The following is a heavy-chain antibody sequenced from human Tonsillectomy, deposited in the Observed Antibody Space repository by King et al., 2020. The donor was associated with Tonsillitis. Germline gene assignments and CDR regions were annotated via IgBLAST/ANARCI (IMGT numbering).Heavy chain of an antibody. V-gene: IGHV1-69*01. Sequence: QLVQSGAELKKPGSSVKVSCKASGDTFSKDAISWVRLAPGQGLGWMGGIIPIFGAPNYAQKFQGRVIITADESTSTAYMELSSLRSEDTAVYYCARAVAYSSSWYAYFDSWGQGTLVTVSS. J-gene: IGHJ4*02. CDR3: ARAVAYSSSWYAYFDS. D-gene: IGHD6-13*01. CDR1: GDTFSKDA. CDR2: IIPIFGAP.